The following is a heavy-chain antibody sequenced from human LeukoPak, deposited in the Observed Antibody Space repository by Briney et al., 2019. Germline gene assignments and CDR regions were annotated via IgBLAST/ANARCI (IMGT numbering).Heavy chain of an antibody. Sequence: PGGSLRLSCAASGITFSSYSMNWVRQAPGKGLEWVSYISSSSSTIYYADSVKGRFTISRDNAKNSLYLQMNSLRAEDTAVYYCAKAAEYSSSPDFDYWGQGTLVTVSS. J-gene: IGHJ4*02. D-gene: IGHD6-6*01. CDR3: AKAAEYSSSPDFDY. CDR2: ISSSSSTI. V-gene: IGHV3-48*01. CDR1: GITFSSYS.